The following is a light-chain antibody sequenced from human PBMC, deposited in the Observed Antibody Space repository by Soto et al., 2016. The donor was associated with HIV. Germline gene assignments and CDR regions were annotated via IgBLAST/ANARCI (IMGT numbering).Light chain of an antibody. CDR3: QQYNSVPWT. V-gene: IGKV1-5*03. CDR1: QDITTW. J-gene: IGKJ1*01. CDR2: KAS. Sequence: DIQMTQSPSTLSASVGDRVTITCRASQDITTWLAWYQQKPGKPPNLLIYKASNLQNGVPSRFSGSGSGTEFTLSINSVQPDDVGTYYCQQYNSVPWTFGQGTKLEMK.